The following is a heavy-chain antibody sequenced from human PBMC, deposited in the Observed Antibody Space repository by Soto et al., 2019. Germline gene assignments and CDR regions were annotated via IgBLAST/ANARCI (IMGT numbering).Heavy chain of an antibody. V-gene: IGHV1-46*01. J-gene: IGHJ6*02. CDR1: GYTFTSYY. CDR2: INPSGGST. CDR3: ARGDSSGYPNYYYYGMDV. D-gene: IGHD3-22*01. Sequence: GASVKVSCKASGYTFTSYYMHWVRQAPGQGLEWMGIINPSGGSTSYAQKFQGRVTMTRDTPTSTVYMELSSLRSEDTAVYYCARGDSSGYPNYYYYGMDVWGQGTTVTVSS.